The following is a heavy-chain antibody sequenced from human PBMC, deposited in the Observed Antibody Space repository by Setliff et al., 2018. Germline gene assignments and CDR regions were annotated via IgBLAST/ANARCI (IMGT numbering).Heavy chain of an antibody. CDR3: AKDLASGDYVYYFDY. Sequence: EGSLRLSCEVSGFTFSSHGMNWVRQVPGKGLEWLAYINNWGYSTYYADSVKGRFTISRDNAKNSLSLQMNNLRAEDTALYSCAKDLASGDYVYYFDYWGQGTLVTVSS. J-gene: IGHJ4*02. CDR2: INNWGYST. CDR1: GFTFSSHG. V-gene: IGHV3-48*03. D-gene: IGHD4-17*01.